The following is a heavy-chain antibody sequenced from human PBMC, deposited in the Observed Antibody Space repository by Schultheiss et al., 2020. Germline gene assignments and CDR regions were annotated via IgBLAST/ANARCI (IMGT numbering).Heavy chain of an antibody. CDR3: AKGYSYGS. J-gene: IGHJ4*02. Sequence: ETLSLTCTVSGASISSSSWWSWVRQPPGKGLEWVSAISGSGGSTYYADSVKGRFTISRDNSKNTLYLQMNSLRAEDTAVYYCAKGYSYGSWGQGTLVTVSS. V-gene: IGHV3-23*01. CDR1: GASISSSS. CDR2: ISGSGGST. D-gene: IGHD5-18*01.